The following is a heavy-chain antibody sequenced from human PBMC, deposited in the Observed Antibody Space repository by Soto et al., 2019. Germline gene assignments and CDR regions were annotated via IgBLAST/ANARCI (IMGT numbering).Heavy chain of an antibody. CDR2: IIPILGIA. CDR1: GGTFSSYT. J-gene: IGHJ4*02. V-gene: IGHV1-69*02. D-gene: IGHD3-22*01. Sequence: ASVKVSCKASGGTFSSYTISWVRQAPGQGLEWMGRIIPILGIANYAQKFQGRVTITADESTSTAYMELSSLRSEDTAVYYCATAPPYYYDSSGYLPLYYFDYWGQGTLVTVSS. CDR3: ATAPPYYYDSSGYLPLYYFDY.